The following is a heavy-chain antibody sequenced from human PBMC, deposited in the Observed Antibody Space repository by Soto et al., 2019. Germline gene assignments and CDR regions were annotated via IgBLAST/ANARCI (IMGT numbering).Heavy chain of an antibody. V-gene: IGHV3-23*01. CDR1: GFTFSSYA. D-gene: IGHD4-17*01. CDR2: ITASGGRT. Sequence: EVHLLESGGGLVQPGGSLRLSCTASGFTFSSYAMTWVRQAPGRGLEGVSGITASGGRTFYADSVKGRFTISRYNSRSTLYLQMNSLRAEDTAVYYCAKDTRYADYVRWFDSWGQGTLVTVSS. CDR3: AKDTRYADYVRWFDS. J-gene: IGHJ5*01.